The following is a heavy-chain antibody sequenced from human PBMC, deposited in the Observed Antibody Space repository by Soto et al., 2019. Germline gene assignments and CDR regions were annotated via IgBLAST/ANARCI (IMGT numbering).Heavy chain of an antibody. CDR2: IYYSGTT. J-gene: IGHJ3*02. CDR3: ARGRGGTYDAFDI. V-gene: IGHV4-59*01. CDR1: GGSMSRYF. D-gene: IGHD1-26*01. Sequence: QVQLRESGPGLVKPSETLSLTCTVSGGSMSRYFWSWIRQPPGKGLEWIGYIYYSGTTNYNPSLKSRVTTSLVSSKNQFSLKVVSLTAADTAFYYCARGRGGTYDAFDIWGPGTRVTVSS.